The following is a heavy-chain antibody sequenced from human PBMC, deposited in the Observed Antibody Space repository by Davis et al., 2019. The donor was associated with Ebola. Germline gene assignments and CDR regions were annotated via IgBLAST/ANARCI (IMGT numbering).Heavy chain of an antibody. CDR3: ARGDYYDSTNYFIDAFDI. J-gene: IGHJ3*02. V-gene: IGHV3-7*03. CDR1: GFTFSSYW. Sequence: GGSLRLSCAASGFTFSSYWMSWVRQTPVKGLEWVANIKPDGSEKYYVDSMKGRFTISRDNARNSLYLQMNSLRAEDTAVYYCARGDYYDSTNYFIDAFDIWGQGTVVTVSS. D-gene: IGHD3-22*01. CDR2: IKPDGSEK.